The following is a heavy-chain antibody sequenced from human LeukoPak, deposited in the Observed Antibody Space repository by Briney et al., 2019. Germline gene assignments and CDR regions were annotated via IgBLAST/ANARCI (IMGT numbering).Heavy chain of an antibody. CDR1: GGSFSGYY. CDR2: INHSGST. J-gene: IGHJ4*02. Sequence: KSSETLSLTCAAYGGSFSGYYWSWIRQPPGKGLEWIGEINHSGSTNYNPSLKSRVTISVDTSKNQFSLKLSSVTAADTAVYYCAREGGSPFDYWGQGTLVTVSS. V-gene: IGHV4-34*01. D-gene: IGHD3-16*01. CDR3: AREGGSPFDY.